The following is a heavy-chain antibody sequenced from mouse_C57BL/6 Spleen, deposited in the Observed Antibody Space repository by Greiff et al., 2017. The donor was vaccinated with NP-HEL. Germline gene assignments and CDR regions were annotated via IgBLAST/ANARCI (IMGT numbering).Heavy chain of an antibody. CDR3: AQRGDGYDWFAY. V-gene: IGHV5-12*01. J-gene: IGHJ3*01. Sequence: EVKLVESGGGLVQPGGSLKLSCAASGFTFSDYYMYWVRQTPEKRLEWVAYISNGGGSTYYPDTVKGRFTISRDNAKNTLYLQMSRLKSEDTAMYYCAQRGDGYDWFAYWGQGTLVTVSA. CDR2: ISNGGGST. CDR1: GFTFSDYY. D-gene: IGHD2-2*01.